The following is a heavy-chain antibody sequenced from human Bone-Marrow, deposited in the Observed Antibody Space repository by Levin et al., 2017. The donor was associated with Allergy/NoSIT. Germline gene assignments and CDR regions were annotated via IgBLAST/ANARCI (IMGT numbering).Heavy chain of an antibody. CDR1: GFTFSSYS. Sequence: GGSLRLSCAASGFTFSSYSMNWVRQAPGKGLEWVSSISSSSSYIYYADSVKGRFTISRDNAKNSLYLQMNSLRAEDTAVYYCARGGRLSYYYGMDVWGQGTTVTVSS. CDR2: ISSSSSYI. D-gene: IGHD1-26*01. CDR3: ARGGRLSYYYGMDV. J-gene: IGHJ6*02. V-gene: IGHV3-21*01.